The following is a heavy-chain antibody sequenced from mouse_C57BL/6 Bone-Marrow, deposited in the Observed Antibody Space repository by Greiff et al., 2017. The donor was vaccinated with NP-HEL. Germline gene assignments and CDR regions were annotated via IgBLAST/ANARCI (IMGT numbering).Heavy chain of an antibody. CDR2: ISSGGSYT. CDR3: ARRGYGSSFFAY. CDR1: GFTFSSYG. J-gene: IGHJ3*01. V-gene: IGHV5-6*01. D-gene: IGHD1-1*01. Sequence: EVQVVESGGDLVKPGGSLKLSCAASGFTFSSYGMSWVRQTPDKRLEWVATISSGGSYTYYPDSVKGRFTISRDNDKNTLYLQMSSLKSEDTAMYYCARRGYGSSFFAYWGQGTLVTVSA.